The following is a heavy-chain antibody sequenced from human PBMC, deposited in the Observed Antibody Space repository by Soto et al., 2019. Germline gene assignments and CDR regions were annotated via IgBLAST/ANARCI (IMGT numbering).Heavy chain of an antibody. CDR2: INSDGSST. CDR1: GFTFSSYW. V-gene: IGHV3-74*01. D-gene: IGHD5-12*01. Sequence: EVQLVESGGGLVQPGGSLRLSCAASGFTFSSYWMHWVRQAPGKGLAWVSRINSDGSSTSYADSVKGRFTISRDNAKNTLYLQMNSLRAEDTAVYYCARDLGDGYNLDYFDYWGQGTLVTVSS. CDR3: ARDLGDGYNLDYFDY. J-gene: IGHJ4*02.